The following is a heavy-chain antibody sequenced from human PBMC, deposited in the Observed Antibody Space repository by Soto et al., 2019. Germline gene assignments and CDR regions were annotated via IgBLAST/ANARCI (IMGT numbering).Heavy chain of an antibody. CDR2: ISYSGSA. CDR1: SGSISSGNYY. D-gene: IGHD2-15*01. J-gene: IGHJ4*02. V-gene: IGHV4-30-4*01. CDR3: ATIGTPATGLYYFAF. Sequence: QVQLQESGPGLVKPSQTLSLTCTVSSGSISSGNYYWSWIRQPPGKGLEWIGFISYSGSAHYNPSLKSRVHMSVDTSQKQFPLNLSFVTAADTAVYYCATIGTPATGLYYFAFWGQGPLFTVSS.